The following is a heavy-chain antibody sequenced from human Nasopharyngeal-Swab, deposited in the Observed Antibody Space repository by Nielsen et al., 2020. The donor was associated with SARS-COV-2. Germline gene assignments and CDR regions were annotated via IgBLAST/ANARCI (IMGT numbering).Heavy chain of an antibody. Sequence: SETLSLTCTVSGGSMTTYYRNWVRQPPGKGLECIGYIHNTEIISHHPSLKSRVTISVDTSKKQFSLKLRSVTAADTAVYYCARAFGAVRYYNYFYMDVWGKGTTVTVSS. CDR2: IHNTEII. J-gene: IGHJ6*03. V-gene: IGHV4-59*01. CDR1: GGSMTTYY. D-gene: IGHD3-16*01. CDR3: ARAFGAVRYYNYFYMDV.